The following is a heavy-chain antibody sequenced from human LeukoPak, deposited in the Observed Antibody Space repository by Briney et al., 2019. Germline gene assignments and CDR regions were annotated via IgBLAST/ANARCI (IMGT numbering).Heavy chain of an antibody. Sequence: PSETLSLTCTVSGGSISSYYWNCIRQPPGKGLEWVGNIFHSGSTNYYPSLKGRVTMSVDTSKNQFSMKLTSMTAADTAVYFCARMGSSGYYPYYFDYWGQGTLVTVSS. J-gene: IGHJ4*02. CDR2: IFHSGST. CDR1: GGSISSYY. D-gene: IGHD3-22*01. CDR3: ARMGSSGYYPYYFDY. V-gene: IGHV4-59*08.